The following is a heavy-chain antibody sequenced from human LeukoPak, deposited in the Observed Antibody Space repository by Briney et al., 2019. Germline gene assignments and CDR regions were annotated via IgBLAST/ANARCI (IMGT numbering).Heavy chain of an antibody. J-gene: IGHJ4*02. V-gene: IGHV3-30*18. CDR3: AKDYIVAFGYSSHSFDY. CDR1: GFTFSSYG. CDR2: ISYDGSNK. D-gene: IGHD6-13*01. Sequence: GRPLRLSCAASGFTFSSYGMHWVRQAPGKGLEWVAVISYDGSNKYYADSVKGRFTISRDNSKNTLYLQMNSLRAEDTAVYYCAKDYIVAFGYSSHSFDYWGQGTLVTVSS.